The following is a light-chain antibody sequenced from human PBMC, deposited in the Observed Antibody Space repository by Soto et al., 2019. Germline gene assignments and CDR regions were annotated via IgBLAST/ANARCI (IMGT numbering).Light chain of an antibody. V-gene: IGLV1-47*02. CDR1: SSNIGSNY. J-gene: IGLJ3*02. CDR2: SNN. CDR3: AAWDGSLTGRV. Sequence: QPVLTQPPSASGTPGQRVTISCSGSSSNIGSNYVYWYQQFPGTAPKLLIYSNNQRPSGVPDRFSGSKSGTSASLAISGLRSEDEADYYCAAWDGSLTGRVFGGGTQLTVL.